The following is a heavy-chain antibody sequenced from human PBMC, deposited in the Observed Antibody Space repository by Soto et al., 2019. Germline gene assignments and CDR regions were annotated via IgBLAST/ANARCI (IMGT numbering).Heavy chain of an antibody. CDR1: GFTFSSYA. CDR2: ISGSGGST. J-gene: IGHJ5*02. Sequence: EVQLLESGGGLVQPGGSLRLSCAASGFTFSSYAMSWVRQAPGKGLEWVSAISGSGGSTYYADSVKGRFTISRDNSKNTLYLQMNSLRAEDTAVYYCAKDEYSSSWYHPNWFDPWGQGTLVTVSS. V-gene: IGHV3-23*01. CDR3: AKDEYSSSWYHPNWFDP. D-gene: IGHD6-13*01.